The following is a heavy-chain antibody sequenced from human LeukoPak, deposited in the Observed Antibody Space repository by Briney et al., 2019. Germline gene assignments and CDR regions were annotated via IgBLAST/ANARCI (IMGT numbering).Heavy chain of an antibody. D-gene: IGHD2-15*01. V-gene: IGHV4-34*01. CDR1: GGSFGGYY. CDR2: INHSGST. CDR3: ARVRVIVVVAATGHYGMDV. J-gene: IGHJ6*02. Sequence: PSETLSLTCAVYGGSFGGYYWSWIRQPPGKGLEWIGEINHSGSTNYNPSLKSRVTISVDTSKNQFSLKLSSVTAADTAVYYCARVRVIVVVAATGHYGMDVWGQGTTVTVSS.